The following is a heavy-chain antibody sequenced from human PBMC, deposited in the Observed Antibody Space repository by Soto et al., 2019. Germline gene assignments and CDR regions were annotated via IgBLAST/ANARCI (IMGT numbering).Heavy chain of an antibody. J-gene: IGHJ4*02. Sequence: SETLSLTCTVSGGSISSSSYYWGWIRQPPGKGLEWIGSIYYSGSTYYNPSLKSRVTISVDTSKNQFSLKLSSVTAADTAVYYCARHPLLGYDQSPIDYWGQGTLVTVSS. V-gene: IGHV4-39*01. CDR1: GGSISSSSYY. CDR2: IYYSGST. CDR3: ARHPLLGYDQSPIDY. D-gene: IGHD5-18*01.